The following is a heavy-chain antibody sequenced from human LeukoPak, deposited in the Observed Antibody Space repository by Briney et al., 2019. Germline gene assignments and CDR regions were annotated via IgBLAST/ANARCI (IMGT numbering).Heavy chain of an antibody. J-gene: IGHJ4*02. D-gene: IGHD2-2*02. CDR3: ARASSGENIVVVPAAIRGRLYFDY. CDR2: IYYSGST. V-gene: IGHV4-59*01. Sequence: SETLSLTCTVSGGSISSYYWSWIRKPPGKGLEWIRYIYYSGSTNYNPSLKSRVTISVDTSKNQFSLKLSSVTAADTAVYYCARASSGENIVVVPAAIRGRLYFDYWGQGTLVTVSS. CDR1: GGSISSYY.